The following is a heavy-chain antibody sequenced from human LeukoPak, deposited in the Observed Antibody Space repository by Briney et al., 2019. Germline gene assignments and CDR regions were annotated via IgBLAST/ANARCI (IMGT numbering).Heavy chain of an antibody. D-gene: IGHD4-11*01. J-gene: IGHJ4*02. Sequence: GGSLRLSCAAAGFTFSHYGMHWVRQAPGKGLEWVAVIWSDGTNQYYADSVKGRFTISRDDSGNTVYLQMNSLRPEDTGVYYCAKDAQRGFDYSNSLEYWGQGTPVTVS. CDR2: IWSDGTNQ. CDR1: GFTFSHYG. CDR3: AKDAQRGFDYSNSLEY. V-gene: IGHV3-33*06.